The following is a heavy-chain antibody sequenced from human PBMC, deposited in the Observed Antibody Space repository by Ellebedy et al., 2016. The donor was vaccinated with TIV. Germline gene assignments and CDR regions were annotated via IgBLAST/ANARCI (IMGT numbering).Heavy chain of an antibody. CDR2: FYYMGRA. CDR3: ARNFRFYGSLDV. CDR1: GGSVSSGSYY. V-gene: IGHV4-61*01. J-gene: IGHJ6*02. Sequence: MPGGSLRLSCTVSGGSVSSGSYYWSWIRQPPGKGLEWIGYFYYMGRANYSPSLKSRVTIAVDASKNQFSLKLTSVTSADTAVYYCARNFRFYGSLDVWGQGTTVTVSS. D-gene: IGHD3-10*01.